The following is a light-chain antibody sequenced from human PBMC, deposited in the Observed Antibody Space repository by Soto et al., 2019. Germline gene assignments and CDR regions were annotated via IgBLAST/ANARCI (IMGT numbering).Light chain of an antibody. CDR2: SAS. CDR1: QSISKY. Sequence: DIQMTQSPSSLSASVGDRVTITCRASQSISKYLNWYQQKPGKAPNVLIYSASNLVSGVPSRFSGSGSETDFTLTISSLQPEDTATYYCQQNDNVLCTFGGRTKVDI. CDR3: QQNDNVLCT. J-gene: IGKJ4*01. V-gene: IGKV1-39*01.